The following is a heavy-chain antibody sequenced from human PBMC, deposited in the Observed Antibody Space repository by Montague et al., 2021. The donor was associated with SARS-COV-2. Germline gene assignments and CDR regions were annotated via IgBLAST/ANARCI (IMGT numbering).Heavy chain of an antibody. D-gene: IGHD5-24*01. CDR3: ARVFPRWLQFDPYFDY. Sequence: SETLSLTCTVSGGSISSYYWGWIRQPPGKGLEWIGYIYYSGSTNYIPSLKSRVTISVDTSKNQFSLKLSSVTAADTAVYYCARVFPRWLQFDPYFDYWGQGTLVTVSS. CDR1: GGSISSYY. CDR2: IYYSGST. V-gene: IGHV4-59*01. J-gene: IGHJ4*02.